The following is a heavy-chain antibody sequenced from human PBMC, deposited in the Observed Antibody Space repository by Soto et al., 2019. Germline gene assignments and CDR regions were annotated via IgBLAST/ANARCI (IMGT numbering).Heavy chain of an antibody. CDR3: ARGLLWFGESYYYMDV. CDR1: GFTFSSYS. J-gene: IGHJ6*03. D-gene: IGHD3-10*01. CDR2: ISSSSYI. V-gene: IGHV3-21*01. Sequence: LRLSCAASGFTFSSYSMNWVRQAPGKGLEWVSSISSSSYIYYADSVKGRFTISRDNAKNSLYLQMNSLRAEDTAVYYCARGLLWFGESYYYMDVWGKGTTVTVSS.